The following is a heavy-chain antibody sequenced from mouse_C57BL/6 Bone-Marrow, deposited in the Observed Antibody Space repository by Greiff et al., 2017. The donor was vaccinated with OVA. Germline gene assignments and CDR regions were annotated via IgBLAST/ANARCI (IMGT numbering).Heavy chain of an antibody. J-gene: IGHJ3*01. CDR1: GFTFSSYG. Sequence: EVMLVESGGDLVKPGGSLKLSCAASGFTFSSYGMSWVRQTPDKRLEWVATISSGGSYTYYPDSVKGRFTISRDNAKNTLYLQMSSLKSEDTAMYYCARNSNRGFAYWGQGTLVTVSA. CDR3: ARNSNRGFAY. V-gene: IGHV5-6*01. CDR2: ISSGGSYT. D-gene: IGHD2-5*01.